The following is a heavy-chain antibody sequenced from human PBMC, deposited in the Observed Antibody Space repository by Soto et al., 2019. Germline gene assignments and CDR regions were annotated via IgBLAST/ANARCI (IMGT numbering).Heavy chain of an antibody. D-gene: IGHD6-13*01. CDR3: ARDTATGTPDY. CDR1: GFTFSSYG. V-gene: IGHV3-33*01. J-gene: IGHJ4*02. Sequence: GGSLRLSCAASGFTFSSYGMHWVRQAPGKGLEWVAIIWYDGSNEYYADSVKGRFTISRDSSKNTLYLQMNSLRAEDTALYYCARDTATGTPDYWGQGTLVTVSS. CDR2: IWYDGSNE.